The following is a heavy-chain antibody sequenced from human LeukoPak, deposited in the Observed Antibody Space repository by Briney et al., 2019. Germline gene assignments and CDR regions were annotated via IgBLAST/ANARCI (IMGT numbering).Heavy chain of an antibody. J-gene: IGHJ4*02. CDR2: ISHDGNDI. D-gene: IGHD1-1*01. Sequence: GGSLRLSCAASGFTFNSYWMHWVRQAPGKGLMWVSRISHDGNDIRHADSVKGRFTISRDNAKNTVYLQMNSLRAEDTAVYYCARGKRAYALGYWGQGTLVTVSS. CDR1: GFTFNSYW. CDR3: ARGKRAYALGY. V-gene: IGHV3-74*01.